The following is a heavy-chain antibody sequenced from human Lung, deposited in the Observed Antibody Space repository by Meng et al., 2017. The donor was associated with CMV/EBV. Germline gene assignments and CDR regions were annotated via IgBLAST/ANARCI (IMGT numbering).Heavy chain of an antibody. CDR3: AREGVIVGATHAFDI. D-gene: IGHD1-26*01. CDR1: GYTFTSYY. J-gene: IGHJ3*02. Sequence: SXXVSXKASGYTFTSYYMHWVRQAPGQGLEWMGIINPSGGSTSYAQKFQGRVTMTRDTSTSTVYMELSSLRSEDTAVYYWAREGVIVGATHAFDIWGQGTMVTVSS. V-gene: IGHV1-46*01. CDR2: INPSGGST.